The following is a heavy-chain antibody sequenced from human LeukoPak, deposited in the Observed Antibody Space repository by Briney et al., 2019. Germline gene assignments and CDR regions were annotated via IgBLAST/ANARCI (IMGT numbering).Heavy chain of an antibody. CDR3: ARARFSSSWYQFDH. D-gene: IGHD6-13*01. CDR1: GFTFSRYW. J-gene: IGHJ4*02. V-gene: IGHV3-7*01. CDR2: IKEDGSKK. Sequence: PGGSLRLSCAASGFTFSRYWMTWVRQAPGKGLEWVANIKEDGSKKNYVDSVKGRFTISRDNAKNSLYLQMNSLRAGDTAVYYCARARFSSSWYQFDHWGQGTLVTVSS.